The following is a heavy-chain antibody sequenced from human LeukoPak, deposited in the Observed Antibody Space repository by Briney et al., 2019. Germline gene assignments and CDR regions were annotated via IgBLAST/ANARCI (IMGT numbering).Heavy chain of an antibody. J-gene: IGHJ6*02. Sequence: GGSLRLSCAASGFTFSIYSMNWVRQAPGKGLEWVSSISSSSSYIYYADSVRGRFTISRDNAKNSLYLQMNSLRAEDTAVYYCARDHPTQYDFWSGHYGMDVWGQGTTVTVSS. CDR1: GFTFSIYS. CDR2: ISSSSSYI. CDR3: ARDHPTQYDFWSGHYGMDV. D-gene: IGHD3-3*01. V-gene: IGHV3-21*01.